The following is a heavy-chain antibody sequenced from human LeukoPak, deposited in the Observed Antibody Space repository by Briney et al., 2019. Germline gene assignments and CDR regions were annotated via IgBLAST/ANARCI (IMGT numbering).Heavy chain of an antibody. CDR2: MNPNSGST. V-gene: IGHV1-8*01. Sequence: ASVKVSCKASGYTFTSYDINWVRQATGQGLEWMGWMNPNSGSTGYAQKFQGRVTMTRNTSISTAYMELSSLRSEDTAVYYCARGKSSSWYLSNPRHNWFDPWGQGTLVTVSS. CDR1: GYTFTSYD. J-gene: IGHJ5*02. D-gene: IGHD6-13*01. CDR3: ARGKSSSWYLSNPRHNWFDP.